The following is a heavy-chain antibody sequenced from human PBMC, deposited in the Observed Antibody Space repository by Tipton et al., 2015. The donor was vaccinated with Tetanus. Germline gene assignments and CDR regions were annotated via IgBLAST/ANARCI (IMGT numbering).Heavy chain of an antibody. CDR1: GGSVSSSTYY. D-gene: IGHD1-1*01. Sequence: TLSLTCTVSGGSVSSSTYYWVWIRQPPGKGLEWIGTIFYSGSTYYNPSLKSRVTILVDTSKNQFSLKLSSVTAADTAVYYCARESWNRDAFDIWGQGTMVTVSS. CDR3: ARESWNRDAFDI. CDR2: IFYSGST. J-gene: IGHJ3*02. V-gene: IGHV4-39*07.